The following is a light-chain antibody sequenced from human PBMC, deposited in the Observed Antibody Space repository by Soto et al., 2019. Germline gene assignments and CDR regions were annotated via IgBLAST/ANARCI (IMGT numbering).Light chain of an antibody. CDR3: QQLYVYPLA. J-gene: IGKJ5*01. CDR2: AAS. Sequence: DIQLTQSPSFLSASVGDRVTITCRASQGISSSLAWYQQEPGKAPKLLIYAASTLQSGVPSRFSGSGSGTEFTLTISSLQPADFATYYCQQLYVYPLAFGQGTRLEIQ. CDR1: QGISSS. V-gene: IGKV1-9*01.